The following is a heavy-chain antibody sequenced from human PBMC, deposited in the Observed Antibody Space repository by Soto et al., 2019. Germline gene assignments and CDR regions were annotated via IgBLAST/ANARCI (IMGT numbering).Heavy chain of an antibody. CDR2: IYWDDDK. Sequence: QITLKASGPTLVKPTQTLTLTCTFSGFSLSSTRVAVGWFRQPPGKALEGLALIYWDDDKRYTPFLKSRLTIPKDTSKNQVVLTMTNMDPVDTATYYCAHSVVAGLGYYFDYWRQGTLVTVSS. D-gene: IGHD6-19*01. CDR3: AHSVVAGLGYYFDY. CDR1: GFSLSSTRVA. V-gene: IGHV2-5*02. J-gene: IGHJ4*02.